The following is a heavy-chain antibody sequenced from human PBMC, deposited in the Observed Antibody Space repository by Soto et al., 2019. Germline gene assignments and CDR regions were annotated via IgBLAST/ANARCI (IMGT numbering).Heavy chain of an antibody. V-gene: IGHV4-59*01. D-gene: IGHD2-15*01. CDR3: ARAVLPATATFDY. CDR1: GGSISSYY. Sequence: QVQLQESGPRLVKPSETLSLTCIVSGGSISSYYWSWIRQPPGKGLDWIGDIYYSGGTNYNPSLKSRVTISVDTSKNQFSLKLSSVTAADTAVYYCARAVLPATATFDYWGQGTLVTVSS. CDR2: IYYSGGT. J-gene: IGHJ4*02.